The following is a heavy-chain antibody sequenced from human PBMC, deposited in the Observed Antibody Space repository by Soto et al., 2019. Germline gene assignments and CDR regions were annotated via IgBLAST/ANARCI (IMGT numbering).Heavy chain of an antibody. CDR3: ASKVGDRPAKYGMDV. CDR2: ISSSSSTI. J-gene: IGHJ6*02. D-gene: IGHD4-17*01. V-gene: IGHV3-48*01. Sequence: PGGSLRLSCAASGFTFSSYSMNWVRQAPGKGLEWVSYISSSSSTIYYADSVKGRFTISRDNAKNSLYLQMNSLRAEDTAVYYCASKVGDRPAKYGMDVWGQGTTVTVSS. CDR1: GFTFSSYS.